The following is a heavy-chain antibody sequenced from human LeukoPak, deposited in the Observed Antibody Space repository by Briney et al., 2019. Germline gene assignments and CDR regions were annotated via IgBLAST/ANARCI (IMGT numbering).Heavy chain of an antibody. Sequence: ASVKVSCKASGYTFTGYYMHWVRQAPGQGLEWMGWINPNSGGTNYAQKFQGRVTMTRDTSISTAYMELSRLRSDDTAVYYCAREGVVAVAGKPHMDVWGKGTTVTVSS. CDR3: AREGVVAVAGKPHMDV. V-gene: IGHV1-2*02. CDR2: INPNSGGT. CDR1: GYTFTGYY. D-gene: IGHD6-19*01. J-gene: IGHJ6*03.